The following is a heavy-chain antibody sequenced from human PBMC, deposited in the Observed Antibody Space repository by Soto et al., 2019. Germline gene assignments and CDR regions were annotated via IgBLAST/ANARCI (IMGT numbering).Heavy chain of an antibody. CDR3: ATVEWLVPGYTPNWFDP. D-gene: IGHD6-19*01. Sequence: ASVKVTCKVSGYTLTGLSMHWVRQAPGKGLEWMGGFDPEDGETSYAQKFQGRVTMTEDTSTDTAYMELSSLRSEDTAVYYCATVEWLVPGYTPNWFDPWGQGTLVTVSS. V-gene: IGHV1-24*01. CDR2: FDPEDGET. CDR1: GYTLTGLS. J-gene: IGHJ5*02.